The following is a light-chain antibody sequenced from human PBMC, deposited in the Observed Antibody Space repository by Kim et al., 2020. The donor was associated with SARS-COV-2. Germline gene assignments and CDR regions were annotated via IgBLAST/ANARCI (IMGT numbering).Light chain of an antibody. CDR2: AAS. Sequence: DIQMTQSPSSLSASVGDRVTITCRASQDIGNDIGWYHQKPGKAPKRRIYAASSLQSGVPSRFSGSGSGTVFTLTISSLRTEDFATYSCLQHNTYRRTFGRGTKVEIK. V-gene: IGKV1-17*01. CDR3: LQHNTYRRT. J-gene: IGKJ1*01. CDR1: QDIGND.